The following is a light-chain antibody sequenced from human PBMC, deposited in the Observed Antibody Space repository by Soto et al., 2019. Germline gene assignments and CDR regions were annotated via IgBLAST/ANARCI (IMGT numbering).Light chain of an antibody. J-gene: IGKJ1*01. CDR2: AAS. CDR3: QQSYISPRA. CDR1: QSISTY. Sequence: DIQMTQSPSSLSASVGDRVTITCRASQSISTYLNLYQQKPGKAPNLLIYAASSLQSGVPSRFRGRGSGTDFTLSISSLQPEDFATYYSQQSYISPRAFGQGTKVEIK. V-gene: IGKV1-39*01.